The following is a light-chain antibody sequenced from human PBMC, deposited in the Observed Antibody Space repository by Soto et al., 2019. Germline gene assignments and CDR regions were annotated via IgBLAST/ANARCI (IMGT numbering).Light chain of an antibody. Sequence: DIQMIQSPSSLSASVGDRVTITCRASQGITNYLAWYQQKPGKNPKLLIYDASTLQSGVPSRFSGSGSGTDFTLTISSLQPEDVATYYCQKYNGAPWTLGQGTKVEIK. CDR3: QKYNGAPWT. V-gene: IGKV1-27*01. CDR1: QGITNY. J-gene: IGKJ1*01. CDR2: DAS.